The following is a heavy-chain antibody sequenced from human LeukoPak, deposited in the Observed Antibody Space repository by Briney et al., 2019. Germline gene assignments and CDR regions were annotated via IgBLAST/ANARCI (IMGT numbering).Heavy chain of an antibody. CDR3: ARGGLTYGGNSNY. CDR2: INRSGSA. Sequence: SETLSLTCAVYGGSFSGYYWSWIRQPPGKGLEWIGEINRSGSANYNPSLKSRVTISVDTSKNQFSLKLSSVTAADTAVYYCARGGLTYGGNSNYWGQGTLVTVSS. D-gene: IGHD4-17*01. CDR1: GGSFSGYY. V-gene: IGHV4-34*01. J-gene: IGHJ4*02.